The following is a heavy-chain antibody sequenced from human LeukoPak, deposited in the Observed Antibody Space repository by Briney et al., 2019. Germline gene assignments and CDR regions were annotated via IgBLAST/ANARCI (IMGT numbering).Heavy chain of an antibody. J-gene: IGHJ3*02. CDR3: ARAGLFSDTYYYDSSGYPPRAFDI. D-gene: IGHD3-22*01. CDR2: IYHSGST. Sequence: PSETLSLTCTVSGGSISSGGYYWSWIRQPPGKGLEWIGYIYHSGSTYYNPSLKSRVTISVDRSKNQFSLKLSSVTAADTAVYYCARAGLFSDTYYYDSSGYPPRAFDIWGQGTMVTVSS. CDR1: GGSISSGGYY. V-gene: IGHV4-30-2*01.